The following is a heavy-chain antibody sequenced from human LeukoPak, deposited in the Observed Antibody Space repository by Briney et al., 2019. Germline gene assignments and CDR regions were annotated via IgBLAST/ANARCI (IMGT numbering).Heavy chain of an antibody. CDR3: ARRAEGDYFYALDV. D-gene: IGHD3-16*01. CDR2: IYYTGST. V-gene: IGHV4-59*01. Sequence: SETLSLTCTVSGGSISSYYWSWIRQPPGKGLEWIAYIYYTGSTNYNPSLKRRVTTSIDTSKNQFSLKLSSVSAADTAVYYCARRAEGDYFYALDVWGQGTTVTVSS. J-gene: IGHJ6*02. CDR1: GGSISSYY.